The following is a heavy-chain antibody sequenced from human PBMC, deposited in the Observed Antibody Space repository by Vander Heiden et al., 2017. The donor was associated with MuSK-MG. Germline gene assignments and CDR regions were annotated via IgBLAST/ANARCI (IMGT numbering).Heavy chain of an antibody. CDR1: GFTFSSYS. CDR2: ISSSSSYI. V-gene: IGHV3-21*01. Sequence: EVQLVESGGGLVKPGGSLRLSCAASGFTFSSYSMNWVRQAPGKGLEWVSSISSSSSYIYYADSVKGRFTSSRDNAKNSLYLQMNSLRAEDTAVYYCARDRFPRYDSSGYYLSVGYWGQGTLVTVSS. D-gene: IGHD3-22*01. J-gene: IGHJ4*02. CDR3: ARDRFPRYDSSGYYLSVGY.